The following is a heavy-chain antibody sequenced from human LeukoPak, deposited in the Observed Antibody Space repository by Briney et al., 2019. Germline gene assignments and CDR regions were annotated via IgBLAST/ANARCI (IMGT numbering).Heavy chain of an antibody. CDR1: GGSVSSGSDY. Sequence: SETLSLTCTVSGGSVSSGSDYWSWIRQPPGKGLEWIGYIYYSGSTNYNPSLKSRVTISVDTSNNQFSLKLSSVTAADTAVYYCARERGYSSGWSNNWFDPWGQGTLVTVSS. J-gene: IGHJ5*02. D-gene: IGHD6-19*01. CDR3: ARERGYSSGWSNNWFDP. CDR2: IYYSGST. V-gene: IGHV4-61*01.